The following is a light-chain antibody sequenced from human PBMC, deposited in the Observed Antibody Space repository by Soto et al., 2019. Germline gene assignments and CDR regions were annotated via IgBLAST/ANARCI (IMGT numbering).Light chain of an antibody. CDR3: QQYGRLPVT. Sequence: EIVLTQSPGTLPLSPGERATLSCRASQSVSSSYLAWYQQKPDQAPRLLIYGASSRATGIPDRFSGSGSGTDFTLTISTLEAEDFAVYYCQQYGRLPVTFGGGTKVEIK. CDR1: QSVSSSY. J-gene: IGKJ4*01. V-gene: IGKV3-20*01. CDR2: GAS.